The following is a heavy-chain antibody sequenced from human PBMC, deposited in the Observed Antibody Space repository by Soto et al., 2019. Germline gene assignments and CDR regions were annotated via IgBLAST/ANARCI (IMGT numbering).Heavy chain of an antibody. J-gene: IGHJ4*02. CDR3: ARTVYWNDGLNFDY. V-gene: IGHV4-39*06. CDR1: GGYISSSSYY. Sequence: PSETLSLTCTVSGGYISSSSYYWGWIRQPPGKGLEWIGSIYYSGSTYYNPSLKSRVTISEDTSKNQFPLKLSSVTAADTAMYYCARTVYWNDGLNFDYWGQGTLVTVSS. D-gene: IGHD1-1*01. CDR2: IYYSGST.